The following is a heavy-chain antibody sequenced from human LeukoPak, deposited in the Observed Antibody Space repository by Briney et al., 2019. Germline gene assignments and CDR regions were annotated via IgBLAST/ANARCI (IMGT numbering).Heavy chain of an antibody. D-gene: IGHD3-9*01. J-gene: IGHJ3*02. CDR2: INPNSGGT. CDR3: ARMEHDILTGYSIDAFDI. V-gene: IGHV1-2*04. CDR1: GYTFTSYA. Sequence: ASVKVSCKASGYTFTSYAMHWVRQAPGLRLEWMGWINPNSGGTNYAQKFQGWVTMTRDTSISTAYMELSRLRSDDTAVYYCARMEHDILTGYSIDAFDIWGQGTMVTVSS.